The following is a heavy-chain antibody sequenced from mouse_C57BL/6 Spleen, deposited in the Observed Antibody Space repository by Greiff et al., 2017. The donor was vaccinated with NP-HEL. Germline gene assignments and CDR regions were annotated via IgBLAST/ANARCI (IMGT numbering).Heavy chain of an antibody. CDR3: ARRVTTVVEGGYFDY. CDR1: GYTFTSYW. V-gene: IGHV1-61*01. Sequence: QVQLQQPGAELVRPGSSVKLSCKASGYTFTSYWMDWVKQRPGQGLEWIGNIYPSDSETHYNQKFKDKATLTVDKSSSTAYMQLSSLTSEDSAVYSCARRVTTVVEGGYFDYWGQGTTLTVSS. D-gene: IGHD1-1*01. CDR2: IYPSDSET. J-gene: IGHJ2*01.